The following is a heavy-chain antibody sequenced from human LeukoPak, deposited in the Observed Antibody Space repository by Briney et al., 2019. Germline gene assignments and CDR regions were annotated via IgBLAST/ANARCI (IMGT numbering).Heavy chain of an antibody. CDR2: INHSGST. CDR1: GGSFSGYY. Sequence: SKTLSLTCAVYGGSFSGYYWSWIRQPPGKGLEWIGEINHSGSTNYNPSLKSRVTISVDTSKNQFSLKLSSVTAADTAVYYCARGLRYTTSYWGQGTLVTVSS. J-gene: IGHJ4*02. V-gene: IGHV4-34*01. D-gene: IGHD4-17*01. CDR3: ARGLRYTTSY.